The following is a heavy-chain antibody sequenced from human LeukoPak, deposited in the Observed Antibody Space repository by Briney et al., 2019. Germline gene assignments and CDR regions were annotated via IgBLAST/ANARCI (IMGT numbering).Heavy chain of an antibody. CDR1: GFTLSSHW. D-gene: IGHD1-7*01. CDR3: ARWEIRGTAHQLDY. J-gene: IGHJ4*02. CDR2: INQDGSAK. Sequence: GGSLRLSCAASGFTLSSHWMSWVRQAPGKGLEWVANINQDGSAKYYVDSVKGRFTISRDNAKNSMYLQTNSLRAEDTAAYYCARWEIRGTAHQLDYWGQGTLVTVSS. V-gene: IGHV3-7*01.